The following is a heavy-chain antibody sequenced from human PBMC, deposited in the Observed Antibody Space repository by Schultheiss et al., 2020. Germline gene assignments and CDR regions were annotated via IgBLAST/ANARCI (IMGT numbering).Heavy chain of an antibody. D-gene: IGHD3-16*01. J-gene: IGHJ6*02. CDR2: ISYDGSDK. CDR1: GFTFSRYG. V-gene: IGHV3-30*03. Sequence: GGSLRLSCAASGFTFSRYGMHWVRQAPGKGLEWVAVISYDGSDKYYGDSVKGRFTISRDNSKNTLYLQMNRLRAEDTAVYYCARDLGGYYYGMDVWGQGTTVT. CDR3: ARDLGGYYYGMDV.